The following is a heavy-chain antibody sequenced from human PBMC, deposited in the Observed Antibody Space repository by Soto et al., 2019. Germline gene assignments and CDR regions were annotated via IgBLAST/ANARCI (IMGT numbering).Heavy chain of an antibody. V-gene: IGHV2-5*02. CDR3: AHARITGTTFDY. D-gene: IGHD1-7*01. Sequence: SGPTLVKPPQTLTLTCTFSGFSLSTSGVGVGWIRQPPGKALEWLALIYWDDDKRYSPSLKRRLTITKDPSKNPVVLTMTNMDPVDTATYYCAHARITGTTFDYWGEGTLVSVSS. CDR2: IYWDDDK. CDR1: GFSLSTSGVG. J-gene: IGHJ4*02.